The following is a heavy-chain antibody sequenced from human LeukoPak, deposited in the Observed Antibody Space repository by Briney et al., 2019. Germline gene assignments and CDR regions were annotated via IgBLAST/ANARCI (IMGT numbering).Heavy chain of an antibody. CDR2: IYPADTT. V-gene: IGHV3-53*01. Sequence: GGSLRLSCAASGFSVGNNYMTWVRQPPGKGLEWVSFIYPADTTYFADSVKGRFTMSRDSSENTMYLQMKTLRVDDTAVYFCARGVRSAWYFDLWGQGTPVTVSS. D-gene: IGHD2-21*01. CDR1: GFSVGNNY. J-gene: IGHJ4*02. CDR3: ARGVRSAWYFDL.